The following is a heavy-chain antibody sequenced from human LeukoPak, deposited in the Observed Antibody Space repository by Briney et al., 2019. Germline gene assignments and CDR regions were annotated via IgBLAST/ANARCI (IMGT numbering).Heavy chain of an antibody. V-gene: IGHV1-69*13. CDR2: IIPIFGTA. CDR3: ARIAAAGKTPHPLPFDY. Sequence: ASVKVSCKASGGTFGSYAISWVRQAPGQGLEWMGGIIPIFGTANYAQKFQGRVTITADESTSTAYMELSSLRSEDTAVYYCARIAAAGKTPHPLPFDYWGQGTLVTVSS. J-gene: IGHJ4*02. D-gene: IGHD6-13*01. CDR1: GGTFGSYA.